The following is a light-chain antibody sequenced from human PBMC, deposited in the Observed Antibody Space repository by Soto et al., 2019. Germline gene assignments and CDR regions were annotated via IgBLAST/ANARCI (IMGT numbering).Light chain of an antibody. V-gene: IGKV3-11*01. J-gene: IGKJ5*01. CDR3: QQRSQWPPMT. CDR1: QTINNN. CDR2: DAS. Sequence: VMTQAPATLSVSPGERATLSCRASQTINNNVAWYQVKPGQAPRLLIYDASSRATGVPARFSGSGSGTDFSLTISSLGPEDVAVYYCQQRSQWPPMTFGQGTRLEI.